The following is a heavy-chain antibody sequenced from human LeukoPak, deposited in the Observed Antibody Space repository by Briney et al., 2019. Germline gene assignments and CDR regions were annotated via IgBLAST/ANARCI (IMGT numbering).Heavy chain of an antibody. D-gene: IGHD6-19*01. V-gene: IGHV4-61*08. J-gene: IGHJ4*02. Sequence: SETLSLTCTVSGGSISSGGYYWSWIRQPPGKGLEWIGYIYYSGSTNYNPSLKSRVTISVDTSKNQFSLKLSSVTAADTAVYYCAREAKQWLAPDYWGQGTLVTVSS. CDR2: IYYSGST. CDR3: AREAKQWLAPDY. CDR1: GGSISSGGYY.